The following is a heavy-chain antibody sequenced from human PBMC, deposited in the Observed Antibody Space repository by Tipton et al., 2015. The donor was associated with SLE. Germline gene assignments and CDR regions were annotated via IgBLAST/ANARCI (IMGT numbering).Heavy chain of an antibody. V-gene: IGHV4-38-2*02. J-gene: IGHJ5*02. D-gene: IGHD6-13*01. CDR2: LYHPGST. CDR1: GYSITSGDY. Sequence: TLSLTCAVSGYSITSGDYWGWIRQPPGKGLEWVGSLYHPGSTYYNPSLKSRVTISTDTSKNEIYLKLTSVTATDTAVYFCARDPYDSTWRNGWFDPWGQGTLVTVSS. CDR3: ARDPYDSTWRNGWFDP.